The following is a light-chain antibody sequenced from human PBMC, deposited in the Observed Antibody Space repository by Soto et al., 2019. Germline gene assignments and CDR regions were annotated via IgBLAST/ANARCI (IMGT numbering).Light chain of an antibody. CDR2: WAS. CDR3: QQYYSSPTWT. Sequence: DIVMTQSPDSLAVSLGERATINCKSSQSIFYSSNNKNYLAWYQQRPGQPPRLLIYWASTRESGVPDRFSGSGSGTDFALTISSLQAEDVAFYYCQQYYSSPTWTFGQGTKVEIK. CDR1: QSIFYSSNNKNY. V-gene: IGKV4-1*01. J-gene: IGKJ1*01.